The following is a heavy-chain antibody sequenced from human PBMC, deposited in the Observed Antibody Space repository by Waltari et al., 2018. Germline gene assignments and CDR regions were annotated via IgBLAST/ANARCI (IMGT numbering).Heavy chain of an antibody. V-gene: IGHV3-13*01. CDR3: ARDYKGSIDY. J-gene: IGHJ4*02. CDR2: IETTGDT. CDR1: GFPCRSYR. Sequence: EVQLVESGGGLVQPGGSLGLPCAASGFPCRSYRMHWVRQTTGKGLELVSNIETTGDTYYLGSVKGRFTISRENARNSLYLQMNSLRPGDTAVYYCARDYKGSIDYWGQGTLVTVSS. D-gene: IGHD3-10*01.